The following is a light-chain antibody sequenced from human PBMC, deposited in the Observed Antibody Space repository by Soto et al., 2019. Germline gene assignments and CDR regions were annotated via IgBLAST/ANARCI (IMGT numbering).Light chain of an antibody. Sequence: DIVMTQSPDSLAVSLGERATINCKSSQSVLYSPNNKNYLAWYQQKPRQPPKLLIAWASTRESGVPDRFSGSGSGTDFTLTISALQDEDVAVYYCQQYYTTPRTFGQGTKVEIK. CDR1: QSVLYSPNNKNY. V-gene: IGKV4-1*01. CDR3: QQYYTTPRT. J-gene: IGKJ1*01. CDR2: WAS.